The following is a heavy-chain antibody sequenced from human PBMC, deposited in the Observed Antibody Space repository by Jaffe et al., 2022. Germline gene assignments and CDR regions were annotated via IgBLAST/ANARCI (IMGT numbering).Heavy chain of an antibody. CDR3: ARDEKALKTGIVGAHDAFDI. CDR2: INPSGGST. Sequence: QVQLVQSGAEVKKPGASVKVSCKASGYTFTSYYMHWVRQAPGQGLEWMGIINPSGGSTSYAQKFQGRVTMTRDTSTSTVYMELSSLRSEDTAVYYCARDEKALKTGIVGAHDAFDIWGQGTMVTVSS. D-gene: IGHD1-26*01. CDR1: GYTFTSYY. J-gene: IGHJ3*02. V-gene: IGHV1-46*01.